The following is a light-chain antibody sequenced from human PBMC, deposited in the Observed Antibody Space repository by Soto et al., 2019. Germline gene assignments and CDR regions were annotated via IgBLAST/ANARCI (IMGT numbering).Light chain of an antibody. V-gene: IGKV3-20*01. J-gene: IGKJ4*01. Sequence: EIVLTQSPGTLSLSPGERATLSCRASQSVGKNFLAWYQQKPGQAPRLLIYAASSRATGISNRFSGSGSGTDFTLTISRLEPEDFAVYYCHQYASSPRTFGGGTKVGIK. CDR3: HQYASSPRT. CDR1: QSVGKNF. CDR2: AAS.